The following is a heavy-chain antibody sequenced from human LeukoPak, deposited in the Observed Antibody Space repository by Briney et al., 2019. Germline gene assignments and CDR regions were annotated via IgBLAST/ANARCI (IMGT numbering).Heavy chain of an antibody. D-gene: IGHD6-13*01. J-gene: IGHJ4*02. CDR3: ARRSWYVDY. CDR1: GGSISSYY. Sequence: PSETLTLTCTVSGGSISSYYWSWIRQPPGKGLEWIGYIYSSGSTNYNPSLESRVTISEDTSKNQFSLKLSSVTAADTAVYYCARRSWYVDYWGQGTLVTVSS. V-gene: IGHV4-59*08. CDR2: IYSSGST.